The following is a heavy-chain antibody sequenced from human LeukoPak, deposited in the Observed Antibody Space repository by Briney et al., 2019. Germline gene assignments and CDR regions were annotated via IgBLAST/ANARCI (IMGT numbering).Heavy chain of an antibody. D-gene: IGHD2-15*01. J-gene: IGHJ4*02. Sequence: PSETLSLTCAVYGDSFSSYYWSWIRQPPGKGLEWIGEINHSGSTNYNPSLKSRVTISVDTSKNQFSLKLNSVTAADTAVYCCATRRRGGGLPPQWGQGTLVTVSS. CDR1: GDSFSSYY. V-gene: IGHV4-34*01. CDR2: INHSGST. CDR3: ATRRRGGGLPPQ.